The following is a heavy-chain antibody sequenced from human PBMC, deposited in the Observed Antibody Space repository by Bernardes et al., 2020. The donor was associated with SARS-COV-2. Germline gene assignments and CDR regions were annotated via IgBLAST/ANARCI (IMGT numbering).Heavy chain of an antibody. Sequence: GGSLKISCQGSGYSFSTSWIAWVRQKPGKGLDWMGIIYPGDSDTTYSPTFQGQVTISADKSINTAYLQWSGLKASDTAVYYCARPDALGGWFFYLWGRGTLVT. J-gene: IGHJ2*01. CDR2: IYPGDSDT. CDR3: ARPDALGGWFFYL. D-gene: IGHD1-26*01. CDR1: GYSFSTSW. V-gene: IGHV5-51*01.